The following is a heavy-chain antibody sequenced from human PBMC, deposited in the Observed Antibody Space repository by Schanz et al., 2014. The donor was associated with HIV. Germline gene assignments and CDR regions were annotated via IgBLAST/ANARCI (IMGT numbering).Heavy chain of an antibody. CDR1: GYTFTSYG. V-gene: IGHV1-18*01. Sequence: QVQLVLSGAEVKRPGASVKVSCKASGYTFTSYGITWVRQAPGQGLEWMGWISTYNGNTIYAQKFQGRVTMTTDTSTSTAYMELRSLRSDDTAVYYCARVNKDIGGYYFDYWGQGTLVTVSP. D-gene: IGHD2-15*01. CDR3: ARVNKDIGGYYFDY. CDR2: ISTYNGNT. J-gene: IGHJ4*02.